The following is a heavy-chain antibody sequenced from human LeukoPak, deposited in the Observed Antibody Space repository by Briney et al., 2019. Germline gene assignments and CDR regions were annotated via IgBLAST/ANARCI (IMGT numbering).Heavy chain of an antibody. CDR2: IYTSGST. J-gene: IGHJ2*01. CDR1: GGSISSYY. CDR3: ARGSTDVYWYLDV. Sequence: PSETPSLTCTVSGGSISSYYWSWIRRPAGKGLEWIGRIYTSGSTNYNPSLKSRVTISLETSKNQLSLMLTSVTAADTAMYYCARGSTDVYWYLDVWGRGTLVTVSS. D-gene: IGHD1-26*01. V-gene: IGHV4-4*07.